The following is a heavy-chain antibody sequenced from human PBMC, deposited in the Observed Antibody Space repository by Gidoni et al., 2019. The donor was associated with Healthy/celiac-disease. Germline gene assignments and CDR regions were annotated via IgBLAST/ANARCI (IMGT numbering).Heavy chain of an antibody. CDR3: ARAIRGYSYGQQRYYFDY. CDR1: GFTFSSYW. J-gene: IGHJ4*02. V-gene: IGHV3-7*01. D-gene: IGHD5-18*01. CDR2: IKQDGSEK. Sequence: EVQLVESGGGLVQPGGSLRLSCAASGFTFSSYWMSWVRQAPRKGLEWVANIKQDGSEKYYVASVKGRFTISRDNAKNSLYLQMNSLRAEDTAVYYCARAIRGYSYGQQRYYFDYWGQGTLVTVSS.